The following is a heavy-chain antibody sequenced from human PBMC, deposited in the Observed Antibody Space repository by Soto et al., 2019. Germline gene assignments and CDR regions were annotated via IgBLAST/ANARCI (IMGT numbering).Heavy chain of an antibody. J-gene: IGHJ4*02. V-gene: IGHV3-23*01. Sequence: EVQLLESGGGLVQPGGSLRLSCAASGFTFSSYAMSWVRQAPGKGLEWVSAISGSGGSTYYADSVKGRFTISRDNSKNTLYLQMNSLRAEDTAVYYCASRTSWGGHYFDYWGQGTLVTVSS. D-gene: IGHD2-2*01. CDR2: ISGSGGST. CDR3: ASRTSWGGHYFDY. CDR1: GFTFSSYA.